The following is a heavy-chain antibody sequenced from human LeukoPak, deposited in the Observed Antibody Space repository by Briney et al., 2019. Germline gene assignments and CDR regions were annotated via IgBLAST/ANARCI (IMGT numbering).Heavy chain of an antibody. CDR2: ISSSGSTI. Sequence: GGSLRLSCAASGFTFSDYYMSWIRQAPGKGLEWVSYISSSGSTIYYADSVKGRFTISRDNAKNSLYLQMNSLRAEDTAVYYCARPALAYCGGDCYSLYYYYYYMDVWGKGTTVTISS. J-gene: IGHJ6*03. D-gene: IGHD2-21*02. CDR1: GFTFSDYY. V-gene: IGHV3-11*01. CDR3: ARPALAYCGGDCYSLYYYYYYMDV.